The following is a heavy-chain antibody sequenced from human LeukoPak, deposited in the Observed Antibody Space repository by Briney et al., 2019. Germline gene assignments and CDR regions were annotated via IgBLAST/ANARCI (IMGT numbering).Heavy chain of an antibody. Sequence: GASVKVSCKASGYTFTGYYMHWVRQAPGQGLEWMGWINPNSGGTNYAQKFQGRVTMTRDTSISTAYMELSRLRSDDTAVHYCARDYDFWSGYYFHMDVWGKGTTVTVSS. D-gene: IGHD3-3*01. CDR3: ARDYDFWSGYYFHMDV. CDR1: GYTFTGYY. J-gene: IGHJ6*03. V-gene: IGHV1-2*02. CDR2: INPNSGGT.